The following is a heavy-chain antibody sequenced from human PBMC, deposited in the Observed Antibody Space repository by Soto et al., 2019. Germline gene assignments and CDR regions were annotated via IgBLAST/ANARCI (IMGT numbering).Heavy chain of an antibody. CDR1: GFTFNNYG. V-gene: IGHV3-30*18. J-gene: IGHJ5*01. Sequence: QVQLVESGGGVVQPGRSLRLSCAASGFTFNNYGMHWVRQVPGQGLEWVAVIADDGSNQYYADSMKGRFTISRDNSKNTLYLQMNSLRAEDTAVYYCVKPSVPRPRKAVTFDFWGQGTLVTVSS. CDR3: VKPSVPRPRKAVTFDF. CDR2: IADDGSNQ. D-gene: IGHD4-17*01.